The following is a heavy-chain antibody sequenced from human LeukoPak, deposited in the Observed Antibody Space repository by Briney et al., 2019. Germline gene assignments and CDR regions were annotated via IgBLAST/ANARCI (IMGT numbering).Heavy chain of an antibody. CDR2: IYHSGGT. J-gene: IGHJ4*02. CDR3: ASLIAAGYFDH. V-gene: IGHV4-39*01. D-gene: IGHD6-13*01. Sequence: PSETLSLTCTVSGGSISSSSYSWGWIRQPPGKGLEWIGVIYHSGGTYYNPSLKSRLTMSVDTSKNQFSLKLSSETATDTAVYYCASLIAAGYFDHWGQGTLVTVSS. CDR1: GGSISSSSYS.